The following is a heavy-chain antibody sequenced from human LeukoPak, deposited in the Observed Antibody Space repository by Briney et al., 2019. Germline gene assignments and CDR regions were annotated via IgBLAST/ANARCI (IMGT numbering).Heavy chain of an antibody. Sequence: PGGSLRLSCAASGFTFSSNYMSWVRQAPGKGLEWVSDFYSGGSTYYADSVKGRFTISRDNFKNTLYLQMKSLRAEDTAVFYCARTDETAPAEDFQHWGQGTLVTVSS. CDR1: GFTFSSNY. J-gene: IGHJ1*01. CDR2: FYSGGST. CDR3: ARTDETAPAEDFQH. D-gene: IGHD2-21*02. V-gene: IGHV3-53*01.